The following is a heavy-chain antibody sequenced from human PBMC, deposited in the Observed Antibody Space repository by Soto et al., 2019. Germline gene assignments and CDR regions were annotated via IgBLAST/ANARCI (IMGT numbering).Heavy chain of an antibody. CDR2: IGESGTPT. CDR1: GFTFSSYA. V-gene: IGHV3-23*01. Sequence: GGSLRLSCAASGFTFSSYAMKWVRQAPGKGLEWVSLIGESGTPTYYADSVKGRFTISRGNSGNTLFLEMYSLRVEDTAVYYCARYIPGVRYYGMDVWGQGTTVTVSS. J-gene: IGHJ6*02. CDR3: ARYIPGVRYYGMDV. D-gene: IGHD2-2*01.